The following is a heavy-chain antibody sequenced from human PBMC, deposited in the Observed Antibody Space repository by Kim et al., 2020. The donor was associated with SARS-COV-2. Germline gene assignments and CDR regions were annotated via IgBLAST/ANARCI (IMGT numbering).Heavy chain of an antibody. V-gene: IGHV1-2*02. CDR3: ARGGGYYDFWSGYYEGLKLSPDWFDH. Sequence: ASVKVSCKASGYTFTGYYMHWVRQAPGQGLEWMGWINPNSGGTNYAQKFQGRVTMTRDTSISTAYMELSRLRSDDTAVYYCARGGGYYDFWSGYYEGLKLSPDWFDHWGQGTLVTVSS. D-gene: IGHD3-3*01. CDR1: GYTFTGYY. J-gene: IGHJ5*02. CDR2: INPNSGGT.